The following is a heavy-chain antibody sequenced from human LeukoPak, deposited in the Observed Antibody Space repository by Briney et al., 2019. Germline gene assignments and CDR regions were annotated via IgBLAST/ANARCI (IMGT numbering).Heavy chain of an antibody. CDR3: ARPARQAVAGHLFDY. CDR2: IIPIFGTA. J-gene: IGHJ4*02. V-gene: IGHV1-69*06. Sequence: ASVKVSCKASGYTFTSFGINWVRQAPGQGLEWMGGIIPIFGTANYAQKFQGRVTITADKSTSTAYMELSSLRSEDTAVYYCARPARQAVAGHLFDYWGQGTLVTVSS. CDR1: GYTFTSFG. D-gene: IGHD6-19*01.